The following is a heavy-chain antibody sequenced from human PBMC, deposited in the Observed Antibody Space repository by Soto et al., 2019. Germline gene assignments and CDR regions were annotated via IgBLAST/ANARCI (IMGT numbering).Heavy chain of an antibody. Sequence: SETLSLTCAVYGGSFSGYYWSWIRQPPGKGLEWIGEINHSGSTNYNPSLKSRVTISVDTSKNQFSLKLSSVTAADTAVYYCARVWGIADNTRTAGTGYYGMDVWGQSTTVTVSS. CDR2: INHSGST. CDR1: GGSFSGYY. CDR3: ARVWGIADNTRTAGTGYYGMDV. J-gene: IGHJ6*02. V-gene: IGHV4-34*01. D-gene: IGHD6-13*01.